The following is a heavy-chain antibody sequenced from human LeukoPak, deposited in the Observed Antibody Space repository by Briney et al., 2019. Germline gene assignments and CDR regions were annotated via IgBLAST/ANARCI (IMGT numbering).Heavy chain of an antibody. V-gene: IGHV4-30-4*01. CDR3: ARGAVGATTGWDY. J-gene: IGHJ4*02. CDR2: VYYSGST. Sequence: PSETLSLTCTVSGGSISSGDYYWSWIRQPPGKGLEWIGYVYYSGSTYYNPSLKSRVTISVDTSKNQFSLKLSSVTAADTAVYYCARGAVGATTGWDYWGQGTLVTVSS. D-gene: IGHD1-26*01. CDR1: GGSISSGDYY.